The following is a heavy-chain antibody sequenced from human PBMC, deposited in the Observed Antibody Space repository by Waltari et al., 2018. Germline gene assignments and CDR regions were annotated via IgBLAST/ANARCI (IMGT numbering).Heavy chain of an antibody. V-gene: IGHV5-51*01. D-gene: IGHD6-13*01. J-gene: IGHJ3*02. Sequence: EVQLVQSGAEVKKPGESLTISCKGSGYSFTSYWIGWVRQMTGKGLEWMGIIYPGDSDTRYSPSFQGQVTISADKSISTAYLQWSSLKASDTAMYYCARISAAPGGGNAFDIWGQGTMVTVSS. CDR2: IYPGDSDT. CDR3: ARISAAPGGGNAFDI. CDR1: GYSFTSYW.